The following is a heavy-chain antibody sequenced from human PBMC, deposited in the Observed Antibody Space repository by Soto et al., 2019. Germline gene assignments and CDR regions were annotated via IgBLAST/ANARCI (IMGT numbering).Heavy chain of an antibody. Sequence: GGSLRLSCAVSGFTFSSYAIHWVRQAPGKGLEWVAVIWYDGSNKYYADSVKGRFTISRDNSKNSLYLQMNSLRAEDTAVYYCARSGPVWGQGTTVTVSS. CDR1: GFTFSSYA. J-gene: IGHJ6*02. CDR3: ARSGPV. D-gene: IGHD1-26*01. V-gene: IGHV3-33*01. CDR2: IWYDGSNK.